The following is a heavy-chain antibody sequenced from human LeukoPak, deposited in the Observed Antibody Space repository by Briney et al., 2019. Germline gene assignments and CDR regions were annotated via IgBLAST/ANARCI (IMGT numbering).Heavy chain of an antibody. J-gene: IGHJ5*02. CDR2: IYYSGST. CDR3: ARQTVDIVVVPAAIWFDP. V-gene: IGHV4-31*03. D-gene: IGHD2-2*01. Sequence: SQTLSLTCTVSGGSISSGGYYWSWIRQHPGKGLEWIGYIYYSGSTYYNPSLKSRVTISVDTSKNQFSLKLSSVTAADTAVYYCARQTVDIVVVPAAIWFDPWGQGTLVTVSS. CDR1: GGSISSGGYY.